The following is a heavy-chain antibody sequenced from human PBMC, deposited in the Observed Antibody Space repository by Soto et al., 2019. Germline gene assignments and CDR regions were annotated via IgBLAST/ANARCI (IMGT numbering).Heavy chain of an antibody. D-gene: IGHD5-18*01. CDR1: GYSFTSYW. CDR2: IDPSDSYT. Sequence: LGESLKISCKGSGYSFTSYWISWVRQMPGKGLEWMGRIDPSDSYTNYSPSFQGHVTISADKSISTAYLQWSSLKASDTAMYYCARLDLDTAMVPYPKIDYWGQGTLVTVSS. V-gene: IGHV5-10-1*01. J-gene: IGHJ4*02. CDR3: ARLDLDTAMVPYPKIDY.